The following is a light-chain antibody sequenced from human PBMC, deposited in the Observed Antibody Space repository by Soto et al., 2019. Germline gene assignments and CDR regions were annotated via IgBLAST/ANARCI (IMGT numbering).Light chain of an antibody. CDR1: QTIRGW. J-gene: IGKJ2*01. CDR3: QQSYRTPYT. Sequence: DFQMTQSPSTLSGSVGDRATIXXRASQTIRGWVAGYQQKPGKAPQVXRDKASPLKRWVPSRFSGGGAGTEFTLTISSLQPDDFATYYRQQSYRTPYTFGQGTRLDIK. V-gene: IGKV1-5*03. CDR2: KAS.